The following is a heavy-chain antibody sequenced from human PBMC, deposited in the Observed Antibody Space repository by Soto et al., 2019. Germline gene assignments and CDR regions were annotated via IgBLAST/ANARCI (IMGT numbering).Heavy chain of an antibody. D-gene: IGHD6-13*01. J-gene: IGHJ4*02. V-gene: IGHV4-30-2*01. CDR3: AKDQGSSWYEIDY. CDR1: GGSISSGGYS. CDR2: IYHSGST. Sequence: TLSLTCAVSGGSISSGGYSWGWIRQPPGKALEWIGYIYHSGSTFYNPSLKSRVTISVDRSKNQFSLKLSSVTAEDTAVYYCAKDQGSSWYEIDYWGQGTLVTVSS.